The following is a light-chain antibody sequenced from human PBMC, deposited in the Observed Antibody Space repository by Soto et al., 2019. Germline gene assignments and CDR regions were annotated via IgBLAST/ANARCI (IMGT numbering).Light chain of an antibody. V-gene: IGLV2-8*01. CDR2: EVT. CDR1: SSDVGGYHY. Sequence: QSAMTEDPCACGSIGQSVTVSCTGTSSDVGGYHYVSWYQQHPGKAPKLMIHEVTKRPSGVPDRFSGSKSGNTASLTVSGLQGEDEADYYCSSSACSINLVFGGGT. J-gene: IGLJ2*01. CDR3: SSSACSINLV.